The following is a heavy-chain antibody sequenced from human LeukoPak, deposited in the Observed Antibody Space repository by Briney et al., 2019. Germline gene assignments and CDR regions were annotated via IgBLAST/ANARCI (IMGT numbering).Heavy chain of an antibody. Sequence: SETLSLTCAVSGYSISSGYYWGWIRQPPGKGLEWIGSIYHSGSTYYNPSLKSRVTISVDTSKNQFSLKLSSVTAADTAVYYCAREAPGGTSPIDYWGQGTLVTVSS. CDR2: IYHSGST. J-gene: IGHJ4*02. CDR1: GYSISSGYY. D-gene: IGHD4-23*01. CDR3: AREAPGGTSPIDY. V-gene: IGHV4-38-2*02.